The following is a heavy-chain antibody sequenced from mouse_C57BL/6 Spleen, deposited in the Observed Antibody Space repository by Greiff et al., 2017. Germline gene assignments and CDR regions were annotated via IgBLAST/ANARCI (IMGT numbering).Heavy chain of an antibody. J-gene: IGHJ3*01. CDR1: GYTFTDHN. CDR2: INPNNDGI. D-gene: IGHD2-4*01. Sequence: EVQLQPSGPELVKPGASVKMSCKASGYTFTDHNLHWVKQSHGKSLAWIGYINPNNDGIMYHQHFKGKATSTVNKASSTAYMELRRLSTEDSAVYYGASGAYWDDDGGAWFAYWGQGTLVTVSA. V-gene: IGHV1-22*01. CDR3: ASGAYWDDDGGAWFAY.